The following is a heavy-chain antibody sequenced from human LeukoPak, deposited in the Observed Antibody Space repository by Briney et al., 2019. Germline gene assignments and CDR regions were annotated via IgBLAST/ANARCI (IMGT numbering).Heavy chain of an antibody. D-gene: IGHD4-11*01. V-gene: IGHV5-51*01. CDR1: GYSFTSYW. J-gene: IGHJ3*02. CDR3: AREMRDYSNYVYFDI. Sequence: GESLQISCKGSGYSFTSYWIGWVRQMPGKGLEWMGIIYPGDSDTRYSPSFQGQVTISADKSISTAYLQWSSLRSEDTAVYYCAREMRDYSNYVYFDIWGQGTMVTVSS. CDR2: IYPGDSDT.